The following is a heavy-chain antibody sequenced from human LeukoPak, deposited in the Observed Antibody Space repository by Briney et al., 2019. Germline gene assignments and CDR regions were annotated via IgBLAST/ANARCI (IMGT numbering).Heavy chain of an antibody. CDR3: ARDEDHYFDY. V-gene: IGHV3-7*01. J-gene: IGHJ4*02. CDR1: GFTFTTYS. CDR2: IKQDGSEK. Sequence: AGGSLRLSCEASGFTFTTYSMTWVRQAPGKGLEWVANIKQDGSEKYYVDSVKGRFTISRDNAKNSLYLQMNSLRAEDTAVYYCARDEDHYFDYWGQGTLVTVSS.